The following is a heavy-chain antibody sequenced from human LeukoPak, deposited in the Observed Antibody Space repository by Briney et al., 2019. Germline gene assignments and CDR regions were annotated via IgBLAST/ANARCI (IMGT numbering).Heavy chain of an antibody. CDR3: AKSGTAMEDYYYYGMDV. CDR2: ICWNSGSI. Sequence: GRSLRLSCAASRFTFDDYAMHWVRQAPGKGLEWVSGICWNSGSIGYADSVKGRFTISRYNAKNSLYLQMNSLRAEDTALYYCAKSGTAMEDYYYYGMDVWGQGTTVTVSS. J-gene: IGHJ6*02. V-gene: IGHV3-9*01. D-gene: IGHD5-18*01. CDR1: RFTFDDYA.